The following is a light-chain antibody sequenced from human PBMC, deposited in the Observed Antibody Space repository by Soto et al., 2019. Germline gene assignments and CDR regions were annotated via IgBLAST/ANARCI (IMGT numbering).Light chain of an antibody. V-gene: IGKV3-20*01. CDR2: GAS. J-gene: IGKJ4*01. CDR3: EPYCSSPLT. Sequence: ELVLTQSPGTLSLSPGERATLSCRASQSVSSSYLAWYQQKPGQAPRLLIDGASSRATGIPDRFSGSGSGTDFTLTIRSLEPEDFAVYYCEPYCSSPLTFGGGTKVEIK. CDR1: QSVSSSY.